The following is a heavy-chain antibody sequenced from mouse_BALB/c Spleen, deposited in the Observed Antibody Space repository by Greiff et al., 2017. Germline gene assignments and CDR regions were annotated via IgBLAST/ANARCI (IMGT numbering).Heavy chain of an antibody. V-gene: IGHV1-54*01. Sequence: QVQLQQSGAELVRPGTSVKVSCKASGYAFTNYLIEWVKQRPGQGLEWIGVINPGSGGTNYNEKFKGKATLTADKSSSTAYMQLSSLTSDDSAVYFCARTDYGSSSYFDYWGQGTTLTVSS. J-gene: IGHJ2*01. CDR3: ARTDYGSSSYFDY. D-gene: IGHD1-1*01. CDR1: GYAFTNYL. CDR2: INPGSGGT.